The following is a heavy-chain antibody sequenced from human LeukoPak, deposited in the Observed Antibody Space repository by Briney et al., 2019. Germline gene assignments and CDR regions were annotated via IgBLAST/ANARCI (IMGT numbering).Heavy chain of an antibody. D-gene: IGHD3-10*01. V-gene: IGHV4-31*03. CDR1: GGSISSGGYF. Sequence: SQTLSLTCTVSGGSISSGGYFWNWIRQHPGKGLEWIGYINYSGSTKQNPSLKSRVSISVDTSKNQFSLKLSSVTAADTAVYYCARLQLSVSGRSGPIDYWGQGTLVTVSS. J-gene: IGHJ4*02. CDR2: INYSGST. CDR3: ARLQLSVSGRSGPIDY.